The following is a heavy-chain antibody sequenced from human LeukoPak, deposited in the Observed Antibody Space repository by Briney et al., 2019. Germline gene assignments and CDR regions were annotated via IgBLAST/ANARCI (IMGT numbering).Heavy chain of an antibody. J-gene: IGHJ4*02. CDR2: ISPNSGAT. CDR3: ARDLWGWGSDYLDY. D-gene: IGHD4/OR15-4a*01. V-gene: IGHV1-2*06. Sequence: APVKVSCKASGYTFTDYYVHWVRLAPGQGLEWMGRISPNSGATNYAEKFRGRVTMARDTSINTVYMEMSSLRSDDTAVYYCARDLWGWGSDYLDYWGQGTLVTVSS. CDR1: GYTFTDYY.